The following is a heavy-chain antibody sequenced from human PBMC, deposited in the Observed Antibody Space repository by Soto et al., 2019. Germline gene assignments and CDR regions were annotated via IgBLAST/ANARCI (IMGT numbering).Heavy chain of an antibody. CDR3: ARDKRDLRVLEWSYYFDY. CDR1: GFTFSSCA. V-gene: IGHV3-30-3*01. D-gene: IGHD3-3*01. Sequence: QVQLVESGGGVVQPGRSLRLSCAASGFTFSSCAMHWVRQAPGKGLEWVALISYDGSNKYHADSVKGRFTISRDNSKNTLYLQMNSLRAEDTAVYYCARDKRDLRVLEWSYYFDYWGQGTLVTVSS. CDR2: ISYDGSNK. J-gene: IGHJ4*02.